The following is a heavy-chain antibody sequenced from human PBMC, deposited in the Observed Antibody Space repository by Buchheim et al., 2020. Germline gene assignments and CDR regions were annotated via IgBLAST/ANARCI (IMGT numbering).Heavy chain of an antibody. Sequence: EVQLLESGGDLVQPGGSLRLSCVTSTLTFSSYAMSWVRQAPGKGLEWVSAISGSGGSTYYADSVQGRFTISRDNSKNTLYLQMNSLRAEDTAVYYCAKKPRSGYPYYFDYWGQGTL. CDR3: AKKPRSGYPYYFDY. J-gene: IGHJ4*02. CDR1: TLTFSSYA. D-gene: IGHD6-13*01. V-gene: IGHV3-23*01. CDR2: ISGSGGST.